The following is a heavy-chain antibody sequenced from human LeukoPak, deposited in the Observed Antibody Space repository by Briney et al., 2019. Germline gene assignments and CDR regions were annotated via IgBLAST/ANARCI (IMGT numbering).Heavy chain of an antibody. J-gene: IGHJ4*02. V-gene: IGHV3-33*01. CDR2: IWYDGSNK. Sequence: GRSLRLSCAASGFTFSSYGMHCVRQAPGKGLEWVAVIWYDGSNKYYADSVKGRFTISRDNSKNTLYLQMNSLRAEDTAVYYCARAGPGQWLIAFWGQGTLVTVSS. D-gene: IGHD6-19*01. CDR1: GFTFSSYG. CDR3: ARAGPGQWLIAF.